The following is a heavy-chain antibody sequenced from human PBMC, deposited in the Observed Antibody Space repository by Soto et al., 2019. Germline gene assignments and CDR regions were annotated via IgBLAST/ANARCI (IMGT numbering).Heavy chain of an antibody. V-gene: IGHV3-48*01. CDR3: ARGAVVPAAMWIDP. CDR1: GFTFSSYS. CDR2: ISSSSSTI. D-gene: IGHD2-2*01. Sequence: GFPRLSCAASGFTFSSYSMNWVRQAPGKGLEWVSYISSSSSTIYYADSVKGRFTISRDNAKNSLYLQMNSLRAEDTAVYYCARGAVVPAAMWIDPWGQGTLVTVSS. J-gene: IGHJ5*02.